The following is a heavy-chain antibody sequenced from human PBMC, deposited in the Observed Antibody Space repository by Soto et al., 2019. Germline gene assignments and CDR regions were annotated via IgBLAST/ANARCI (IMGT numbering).Heavy chain of an antibody. CDR1: GYTFTSYG. V-gene: IGHV1-18*01. CDR2: ISAYNGNT. J-gene: IGHJ6*03. D-gene: IGHD3-3*01. CDR3: ARDVNTGPNYDFWSGYKTHYYYYYMDV. Sequence: ASLKVSCKASGYTFTSYGISWVRQAPGQGLEWMGWISAYNGNTNYAQKLQGRVTMTTDTSTSTAYMELRSLRSDDTAVYYCARDVNTGPNYDFWSGYKTHYYYYYMDVWGKGTTVNVSS.